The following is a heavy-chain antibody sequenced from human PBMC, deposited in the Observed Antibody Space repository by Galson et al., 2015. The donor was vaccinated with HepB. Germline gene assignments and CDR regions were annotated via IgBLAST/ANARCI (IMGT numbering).Heavy chain of an antibody. CDR2: INAGNGNT. CDR3: ARVRYSSSWGQNYDY. J-gene: IGHJ4*02. CDR1: GYTFTSYA. Sequence: SVKVSCKASGYTFTSYAMHWVRQAPGQRLEWMGWINAGNGNTKYSQKFQGRVTITRDTSASTAYMELSSLRSEDTAVYYCARVRYSSSWGQNYDYWGQGTLVTVSS. V-gene: IGHV1-3*01. D-gene: IGHD6-13*01.